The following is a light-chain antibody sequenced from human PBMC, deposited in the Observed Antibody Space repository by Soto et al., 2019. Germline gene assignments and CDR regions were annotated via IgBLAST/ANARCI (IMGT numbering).Light chain of an antibody. CDR2: TND. CDR3: SSRDDNLDAVV. V-gene: IGLV1-44*01. J-gene: IGLJ1*01. Sequence: SVLTQPPSASRTPGQRVNISCSGSSSNIGSNTVNWYQQLPGTAPKLLIYTNDQRPSGVPDRFSGSRSGTSASLAISGLQFEDEADYHCSSRDDNLDAVVFGAGTKVTVL. CDR1: SSNIGSNT.